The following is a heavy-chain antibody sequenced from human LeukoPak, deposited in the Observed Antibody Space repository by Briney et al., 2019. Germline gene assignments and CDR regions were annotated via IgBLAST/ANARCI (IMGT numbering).Heavy chain of an antibody. CDR2: IYTSGST. CDR3: ARVHRDDSSGYCFDY. V-gene: IGHV4-4*07. Sequence: SETLSLTCTVSGGSISSYYWSWIRQPAGKGLEWIGRIYTSGSTNYNPSLKSRVTMSVDTSKNQFSLKLSSVTAADTAVYYCARVHRDDSSGYCFDYWGQGTLVTVSS. J-gene: IGHJ4*02. D-gene: IGHD3-22*01. CDR1: GGSISSYY.